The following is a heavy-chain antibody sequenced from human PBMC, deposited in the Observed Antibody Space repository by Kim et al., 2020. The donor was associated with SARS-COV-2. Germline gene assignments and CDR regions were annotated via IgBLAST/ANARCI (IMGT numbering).Heavy chain of an antibody. V-gene: IGHV1-3*01. D-gene: IGHD3-9*01. J-gene: IGHJ4*02. Sequence: FQGRVTITRENSASTAYMELSSLRSEDTAVYYCARGDYDILTGYYLHFDYWGQGTLVTVSS. CDR3: ARGDYDILTGYYLHFDY.